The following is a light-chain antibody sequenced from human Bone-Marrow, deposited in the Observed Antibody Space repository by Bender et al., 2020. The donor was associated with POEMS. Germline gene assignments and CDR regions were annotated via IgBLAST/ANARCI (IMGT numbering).Light chain of an antibody. J-gene: IGLJ3*02. CDR1: SSDIGSYNY. V-gene: IGLV2-14*03. CDR3: QSYDNSLGGWV. Sequence: QSALTQPASVSGSPGQSITISCTGTSSDIGSYNYVSWYQQHPGKAPKVIIYDVNYRPSGISNRFSGSKSGTSASLAITGLQAEDEGDYYCQSYDNSLGGWVFGGGTKLTVL. CDR2: DVN.